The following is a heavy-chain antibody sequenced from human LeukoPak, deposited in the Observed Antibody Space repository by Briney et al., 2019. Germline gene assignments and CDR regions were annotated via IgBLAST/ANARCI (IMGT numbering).Heavy chain of an antibody. D-gene: IGHD2-15*01. V-gene: IGHV3-23*01. Sequence: GGSLRLSCAASGFTFSTFAMIWVRQPPGKGLEGVSSIFPSGGEIHYADSVRGRFTISRDNSKSTLSLQMNSLKTEDTAVHFCSAQYCSGGSCAEPHWGQGTLVTVSS. CDR3: SAQYCSGGSCAEPH. J-gene: IGHJ1*01. CDR2: IFPSGGEI. CDR1: GFTFSTFA.